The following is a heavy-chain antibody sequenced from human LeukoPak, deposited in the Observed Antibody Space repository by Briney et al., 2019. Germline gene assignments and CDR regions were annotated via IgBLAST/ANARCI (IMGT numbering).Heavy chain of an antibody. Sequence: ASVKVSCKASEYTFTNYDINWVRQATGQGLEWMGWINPNSGNTGYTQKFQGRVTMTRNTSLATAYMELTSLKSEDTAVYYCARSLGTYWGKDFLNWFDPWGQGTLVTVSS. V-gene: IGHV1-8*01. J-gene: IGHJ5*02. CDR1: EYTFTNYD. D-gene: IGHD3-16*01. CDR2: INPNSGNT. CDR3: ARSLGTYWGKDFLNWFDP.